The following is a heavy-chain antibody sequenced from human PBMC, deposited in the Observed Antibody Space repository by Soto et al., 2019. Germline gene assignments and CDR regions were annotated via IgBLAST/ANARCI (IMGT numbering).Heavy chain of an antibody. V-gene: IGHV3-53*01. CDR1: WFTVSSNY. Sequence: GGSLRLSCAASWFTVSSNYMSWVRQAPGKGLEWVSVIYSGGSTYYADSVKGRFTISRDNSKNTLYLQMNSLRAEDTAVYYCARKVNYYYGMDVWGQGTTVTVSS. J-gene: IGHJ6*02. CDR3: ARKVNYYYGMDV. CDR2: IYSGGST.